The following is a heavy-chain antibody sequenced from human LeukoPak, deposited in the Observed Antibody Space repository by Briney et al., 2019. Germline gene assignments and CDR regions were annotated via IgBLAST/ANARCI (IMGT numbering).Heavy chain of an antibody. Sequence: GGSLRLSCTVSGFTVSSNSMSWVRQAPGKGLEWVSFIYSDNTHYSDSVKGRFTISRDNSKNTLHPQMNSLRAGDTAVYYCARGSSWALPDVWGKGTTVTISS. V-gene: IGHV3-53*01. CDR2: IYSDNT. CDR3: ARGSSWALPDV. J-gene: IGHJ6*04. D-gene: IGHD6-13*01. CDR1: GFTVSSNS.